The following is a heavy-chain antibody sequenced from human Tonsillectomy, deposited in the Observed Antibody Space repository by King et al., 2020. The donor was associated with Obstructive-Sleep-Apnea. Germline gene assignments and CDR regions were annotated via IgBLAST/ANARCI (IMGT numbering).Heavy chain of an antibody. CDR1: GFIFSTYT. J-gene: IGHJ2*01. V-gene: IGHV3-48*04. CDR2: ISTSSNSI. Sequence: VQLVESGGGLVQPGGSLRLSCAASGFIFSTYTMNWVRQAPGKGLEWISYISTSSNSIYYADSVKGRFTISRDDAKKSLYLQMNSLRVEDTAVYFCARDFXXYXXLXGRGTLVSVS. CDR3: ARDFXXYXXL.